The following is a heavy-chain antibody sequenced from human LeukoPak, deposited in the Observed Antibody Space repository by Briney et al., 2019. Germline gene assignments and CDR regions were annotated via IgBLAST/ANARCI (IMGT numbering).Heavy chain of an antibody. CDR1: GGTFSSYA. CDR2: IIPIFGTA. CDR3: ARQYYYDSSGYPRGWFDP. Sequence: SVKVSCKASGGTFSSYAISWVRQAPGQGLEWMGGIIPIFGTANYAQKFQGRVTITTDESTSTAYMELSSLRSEDTAVYYCARQYYYDSSGYPRGWFDPWGQGTLVTVSS. J-gene: IGHJ5*02. D-gene: IGHD3-22*01. V-gene: IGHV1-69*05.